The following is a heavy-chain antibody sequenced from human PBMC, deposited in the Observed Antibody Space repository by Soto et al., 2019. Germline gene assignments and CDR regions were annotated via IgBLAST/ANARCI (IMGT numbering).Heavy chain of an antibody. Sequence: GGSLRLSCAASGFTFSTYGMHWIRQAPGKGLEWVAVLWHDDINKHYAESVKGRFTISRDNSKNTLYLQMNSLRAEDTAVYYCAKDRTEDIVLVPAAPRRPRKIRDYWGQGTLVTVSS. CDR1: GFTFSTYG. CDR2: LWHDDINK. D-gene: IGHD2-2*01. J-gene: IGHJ4*02. CDR3: AKDRTEDIVLVPAAPRRPRKIRDY. V-gene: IGHV3-33*06.